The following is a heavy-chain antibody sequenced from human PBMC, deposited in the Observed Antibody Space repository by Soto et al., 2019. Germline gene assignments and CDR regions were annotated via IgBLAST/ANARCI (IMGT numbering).Heavy chain of an antibody. CDR2: ISYDGSNK. J-gene: IGHJ4*02. Sequence: QVQLVESGGGVVQPGRSLRLSCAASGFTFSSYAMHWVRQAPGKGLEWVAVISYDGSNKYYADSVKGRFTNSRDNSKNTLYLQMNSLRAEDTAVYYFARGLYYDILTGYYPFDYWGQGTLVTVSS. CDR3: ARGLYYDILTGYYPFDY. CDR1: GFTFSSYA. V-gene: IGHV3-30-3*01. D-gene: IGHD3-9*01.